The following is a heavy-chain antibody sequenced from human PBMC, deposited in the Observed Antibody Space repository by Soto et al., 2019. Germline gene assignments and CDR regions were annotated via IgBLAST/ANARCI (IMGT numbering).Heavy chain of an antibody. CDR2: IYPGDSDT. J-gene: IGHJ4*02. D-gene: IGHD2-15*01. CDR1: GYSFTSYW. Sequence: GESLKISCKGSGYSFTSYWIGWVRQMHGKGLEWMGIIYPGDSDTRYSPSFQGQVTISADNSISTAYLQWSSLKASDTAMYYCARTIPGRGSGLDYWGQGTLVTVSS. V-gene: IGHV5-51*01. CDR3: ARTIPGRGSGLDY.